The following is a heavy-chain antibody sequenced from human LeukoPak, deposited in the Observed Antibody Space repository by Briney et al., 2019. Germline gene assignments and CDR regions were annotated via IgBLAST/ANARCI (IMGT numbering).Heavy chain of an antibody. V-gene: IGHV3-30-3*01. D-gene: IGHD2-21*02. J-gene: IGHJ4*02. Sequence: GGSLRLSCAASGFTFSSYAMHWVRQAPGKGLEWVAVISYDGSNKYYADSVKGRFTISRDHSQNTLYLQMNSLRAEDTAVYYCARNDASHCGGDCYSFDYWGQGALLAVSS. CDR1: GFTFSSYA. CDR2: ISYDGSNK. CDR3: ARNDASHCGGDCYSFDY.